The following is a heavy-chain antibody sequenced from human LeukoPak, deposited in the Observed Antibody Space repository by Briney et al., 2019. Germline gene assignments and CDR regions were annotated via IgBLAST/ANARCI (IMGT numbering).Heavy chain of an antibody. CDR1: GGSISSYY. V-gene: IGHV4-59*01. CDR2: IYYIGST. Sequence: SSETLSLTCTVSGGSISSYYWSWIRQPPGKGLEWIGYIYYIGSTNYNPSLKSRVTISVDTSKNQFSLKLSSVTAADTAVYYCARDLGEPLGHIAAATKGGYYYGMDVWGQGTTVTVSS. D-gene: IGHD6-13*01. J-gene: IGHJ6*02. CDR3: ARDLGEPLGHIAAATKGGYYYGMDV.